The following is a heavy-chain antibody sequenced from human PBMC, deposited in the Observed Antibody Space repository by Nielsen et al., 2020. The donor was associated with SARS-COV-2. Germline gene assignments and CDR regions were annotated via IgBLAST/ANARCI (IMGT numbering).Heavy chain of an antibody. J-gene: IGHJ3*02. Sequence: GGSLRLSCAASGFTVSRNYMSWVRQAPGKGLAWVSVIHEDGSSYYADSVEGRFTISRDNSKNILDLHMNSLRAEDTALYHCATLPGDAFDIWGQGTMVTVSS. D-gene: IGHD3-16*02. CDR2: IHEDGSS. CDR3: ATLPGDAFDI. CDR1: GFTVSRNY. V-gene: IGHV3-53*01.